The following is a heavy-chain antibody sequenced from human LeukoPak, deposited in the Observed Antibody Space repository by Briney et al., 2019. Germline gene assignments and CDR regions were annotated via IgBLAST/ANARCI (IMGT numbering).Heavy chain of an antibody. CDR3: ARVMSGGAFEY. J-gene: IGHJ4*02. V-gene: IGHV3-7*04. CDR2: IKQDGSEK. Sequence: GGSLRLSCAASGFTFSSYWMTWVRQAPGKGLEWVAYIKQDGSEKYYVDSVKGRFTISRDNAENSLYLEVNSLRVEDTAVYYCARVMSGGAFEYWGQGTLVTVSS. D-gene: IGHD2-15*01. CDR1: GFTFSSYW.